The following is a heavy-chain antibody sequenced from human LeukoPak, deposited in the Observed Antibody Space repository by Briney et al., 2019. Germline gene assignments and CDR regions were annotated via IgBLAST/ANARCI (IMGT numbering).Heavy chain of an antibody. Sequence: GGSLRLSCAASGFTFSSYGMHWVRQAPGKGLEWVAVISYDGSNKYYADSVKGRFTISRDNSKNTLYLQMNSLRAEDTAVYYCAKFAFYCSSTSCYTDYYYGMDVWGQGTTVTVSS. CDR1: GFTFSSYG. J-gene: IGHJ6*02. CDR3: AKFAFYCSSTSCYTDYYYGMDV. CDR2: ISYDGSNK. D-gene: IGHD2-2*02. V-gene: IGHV3-30*18.